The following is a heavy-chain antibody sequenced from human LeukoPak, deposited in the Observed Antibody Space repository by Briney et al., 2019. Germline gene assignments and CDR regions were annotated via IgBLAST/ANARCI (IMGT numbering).Heavy chain of an antibody. V-gene: IGHV3-23*01. Sequence: PGGSLRLSRAASGFTFSSYAMSWVRQAPGKGLDWVSAISGSGGSKYYADSGKGRFTISRDNSKNTLYLQMNSLRAEDTAVYYCANLYGSGSFLPFDYWGQGTLVTVSS. CDR1: GFTFSSYA. CDR2: ISGSGGSK. CDR3: ANLYGSGSFLPFDY. J-gene: IGHJ4*02. D-gene: IGHD3-10*01.